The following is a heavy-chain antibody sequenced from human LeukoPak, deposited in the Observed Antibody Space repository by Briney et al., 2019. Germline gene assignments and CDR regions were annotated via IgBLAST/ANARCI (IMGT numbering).Heavy chain of an antibody. CDR1: GGSFHGYH. Sequence: SETLSLTCAVYGGSFHGYHWSWIRQPPGKGLEWIGEINHSGSTNYNPSLKSRVTISVDTSKNQFSLKLSSVTAADTAVYYCARLAGYSSSWALIYYFYGMDVWGQGTTVTVSS. CDR3: ARLAGYSSSWALIYYFYGMDV. J-gene: IGHJ6*02. CDR2: INHSGST. D-gene: IGHD6-13*01. V-gene: IGHV4-34*01.